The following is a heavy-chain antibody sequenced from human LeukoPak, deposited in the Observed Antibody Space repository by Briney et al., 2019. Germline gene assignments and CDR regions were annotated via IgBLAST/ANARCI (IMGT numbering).Heavy chain of an antibody. Sequence: SETLSLTCTVSGGSMSTYYWTWIRQPPGKGLEWIGYIYYTGSTNYNPSLKSRVTISVDTSKNQFSLKLSSVTAADTAVYYCAGMRITTPTVRTLDYWGQGTLVTVSS. D-gene: IGHD1-14*01. CDR2: IYYTGST. V-gene: IGHV4-59*01. J-gene: IGHJ4*02. CDR1: GGSMSTYY. CDR3: AGMRITTPTVRTLDY.